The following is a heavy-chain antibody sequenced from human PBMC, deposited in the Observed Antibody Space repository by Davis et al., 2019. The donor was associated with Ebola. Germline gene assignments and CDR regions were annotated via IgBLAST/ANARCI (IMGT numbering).Heavy chain of an antibody. V-gene: IGHV3-74*01. D-gene: IGHD3-22*01. CDR2: IKTDGSTT. CDR1: GFTFSNYY. Sequence: HTGGSLRLSCAASGFTFSNYYMHWVRQAPGKGLEWVARIKTDGSTTRYADSVKGRFTISRDNSKNTLFLQMNSLRAEDTAVYFCARGPYSKGTYYNDYWGQGTLVTVSS. CDR3: ARGPYSKGTYYNDY. J-gene: IGHJ4*02.